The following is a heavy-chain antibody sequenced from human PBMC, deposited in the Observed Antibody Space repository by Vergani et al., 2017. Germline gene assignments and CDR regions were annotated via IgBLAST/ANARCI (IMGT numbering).Heavy chain of an antibody. Sequence: QVQLQESGPGLLKPSETLSLTCTVSGGPISPYYWSWFRQPPGKGLEWIGYISSSGSSNYNPSLKSRVTISVDTSKNQFSLKLTSVTAADTAMYYCARDAGYQYYYCMDVWAKGTTVTVSS. D-gene: IGHD6-13*01. V-gene: IGHV4-59*01. CDR3: ARDAGYQYYYCMDV. CDR2: ISSSGSS. J-gene: IGHJ6*03. CDR1: GGPISPYY.